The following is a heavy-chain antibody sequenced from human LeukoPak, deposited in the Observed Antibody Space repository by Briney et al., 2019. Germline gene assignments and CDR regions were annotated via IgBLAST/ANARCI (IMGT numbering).Heavy chain of an antibody. Sequence: ASVKVSCKASGYTFTSYYMYWVRQAPGQGLEWMGIFNPSGGTTSYAQKFQGRVTMTRDTSISTAYMELSRLRSDDTAVYYCARATWDLPPYWGQGTLVTVSS. V-gene: IGHV1-46*01. CDR2: FNPSGGTT. CDR3: ARATWDLPPY. D-gene: IGHD1-14*01. CDR1: GYTFTSYY. J-gene: IGHJ4*02.